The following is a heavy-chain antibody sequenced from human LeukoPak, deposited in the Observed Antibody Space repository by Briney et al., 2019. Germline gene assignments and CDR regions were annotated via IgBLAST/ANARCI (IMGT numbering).Heavy chain of an antibody. CDR3: ACGDYEGGFDY. CDR1: GGSISRYY. CDR2: IYTSGST. V-gene: IGHV4-4*07. J-gene: IGHJ4*02. D-gene: IGHD4-17*01. Sequence: SETLSLTCTVSGGSISRYYWSWIRQPAGKGLEWIGRIYTSGSTNYNPSLKSRVTMSVDTSKNQFSLKLSSVTAADTAVYYCACGDYEGGFDYWGQGTLVTVST.